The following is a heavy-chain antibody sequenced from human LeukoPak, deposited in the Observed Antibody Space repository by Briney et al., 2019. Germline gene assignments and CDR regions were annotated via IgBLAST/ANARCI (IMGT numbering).Heavy chain of an antibody. Sequence: GGSLRLSCAASGFSLSDYWMSWVRQAPGKGLEWVANIKQDGSEKYYVDSVKGRFTISRDNAKNSLYLQMNSLRAEDTAVYYCARDWGREDYFDYWGQGTLVTVSS. CDR1: GFSLSDYW. V-gene: IGHV3-7*01. CDR3: ARDWGREDYFDY. J-gene: IGHJ4*02. CDR2: IKQDGSEK. D-gene: IGHD3-16*01.